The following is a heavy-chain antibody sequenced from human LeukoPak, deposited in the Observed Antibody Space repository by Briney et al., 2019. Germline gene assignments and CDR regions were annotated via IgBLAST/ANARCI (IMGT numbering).Heavy chain of an antibody. V-gene: IGHV4-30-4*01. CDR3: ARGKRTYYDYVWGSYWPGRWFDP. CDR1: GGSISSGDYY. CDR2: IYYSGST. Sequence: SQTLSLTCTVSGGSISSGDYYWGWLRQPPGKGLEWIVYIYYSGSTYYNPSLKSRVTISVDTSKNQFSLKLSSVTAADTAVYYCARGKRTYYDYVWGSYWPGRWFDPWGQGTLVTVSS. D-gene: IGHD3-16*01. J-gene: IGHJ5*02.